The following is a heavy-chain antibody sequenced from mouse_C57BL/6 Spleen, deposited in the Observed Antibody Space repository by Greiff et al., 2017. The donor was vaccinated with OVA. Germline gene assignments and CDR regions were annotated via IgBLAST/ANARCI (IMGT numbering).Heavy chain of an antibody. J-gene: IGHJ3*01. Sequence: QVQLQQPGAELVKPGASVKLSCKASGYTFTSYWMHGVKQRPGQGLEWIGMIHPNSGSTNYNEKFKSKATLTVDKSSSTAYMQLSSLTSEDSAVYYCARDNDYDVWFAYWGQGTLVTVSA. CDR3: ARDNDYDVWFAY. CDR2: IHPNSGST. D-gene: IGHD2-4*01. CDR1: GYTFTSYW. V-gene: IGHV1-64*01.